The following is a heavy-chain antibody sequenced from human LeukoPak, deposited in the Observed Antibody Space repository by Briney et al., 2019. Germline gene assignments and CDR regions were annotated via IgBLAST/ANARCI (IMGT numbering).Heavy chain of an antibody. CDR3: VKGPVCAIGGATPFDY. Sequence: GGSLRLSCAASGFTFSNYAMNWVRQAPGKVLEWVSLISGSTGNTYYADSVKGRFSISRDNSKNTVYLQMNSLRAEDTAVYYCVKGPVCAIGGATPFDYWGQGTLVTVSS. J-gene: IGHJ4*02. V-gene: IGHV3-23*01. D-gene: IGHD1-26*01. CDR2: ISGSTGNT. CDR1: GFTFSNYA.